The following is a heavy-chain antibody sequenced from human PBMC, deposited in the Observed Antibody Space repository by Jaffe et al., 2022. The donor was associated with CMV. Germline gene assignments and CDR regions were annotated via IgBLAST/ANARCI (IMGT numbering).Heavy chain of an antibody. Sequence: QVQLVESGGGVVQPGRSLRLSCATSGFTFSTYGMHWVRQAPGEGLQWVAVISYDGSDKYYADSVKGRFTISRDNSKNTLFLQLNNLRPEDTAVYFCVKDPGIFGENFDYWGQGTLVTVSS. J-gene: IGHJ4*02. D-gene: IGHD3-10*01. V-gene: IGHV3-30*18. CDR3: VKDPGIFGENFDY. CDR2: ISYDGSDK. CDR1: GFTFSTYG.